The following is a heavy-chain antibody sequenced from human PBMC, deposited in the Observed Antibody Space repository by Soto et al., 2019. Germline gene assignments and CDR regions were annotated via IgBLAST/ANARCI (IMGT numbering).Heavy chain of an antibody. V-gene: IGHV4-4*02. Sequence: QVQLQESGPGLVKPSGTLSLTCAVSGGSISSGDWCWSWVRQSPGRGLEWIGEISHSGSTSCNPSLKSRVTISADKSENQFSLRLTSVTAADTAVYYCARRVCDSIFGSLDNWGQGALVTVSS. J-gene: IGHJ4*02. CDR3: ARRVCDSIFGSLDN. CDR1: GGSISSGDW. D-gene: IGHD3-3*02. CDR2: ISHSGST.